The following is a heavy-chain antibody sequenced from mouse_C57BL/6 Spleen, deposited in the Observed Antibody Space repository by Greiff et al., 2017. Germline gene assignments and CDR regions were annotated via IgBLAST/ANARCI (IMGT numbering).Heavy chain of an antibody. CDR1: GFTFSSYA. J-gene: IGHJ2*01. Sequence: EVMLVESGGGLVKPGGSLKLSCAASGFTFSSYAMSWVRQTPEKRLEWVATISDDGSYTYYPDNVKGRFTISRDNAKNNLYLQMSHLKSEDTAMYYCARGVTPFDYWGQGTTLTVSS. V-gene: IGHV5-4*03. CDR2: ISDDGSYT. CDR3: ARGVTPFDY.